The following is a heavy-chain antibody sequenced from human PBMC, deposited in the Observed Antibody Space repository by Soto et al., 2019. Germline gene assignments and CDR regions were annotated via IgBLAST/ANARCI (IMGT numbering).Heavy chain of an antibody. CDR2: MNPNSGNT. D-gene: IGHD2-2*01. J-gene: IGHJ6*02. CDR3: ARGLYCISTSCYRPYYCVGLDV. Sequence: QVQLVQSGAEVKKPGASVKVSCKASGYTFTTDDINWVRQATGQGLEWMGWMNPNSGNTGYAQKLQCRVTMTRDTSTSPAYMELSNLISEDTDVYDCARGLYCISTSCYRPYYCVGLDVWGQGTPVTVSS. V-gene: IGHV1-8*01. CDR1: GYTFTTDD.